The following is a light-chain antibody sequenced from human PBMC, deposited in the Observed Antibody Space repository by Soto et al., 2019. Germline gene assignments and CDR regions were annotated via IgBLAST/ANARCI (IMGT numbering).Light chain of an antibody. Sequence: DIHMTQSPSTLSRPVGDSVSTTCLTSQSISRWLAWYQQQKGKAPKLLIYEASSLESGVPSRFRGSGSGTEFTLTISSLQPDDSETYYCQEYNSDSITFGQGTRLEIK. J-gene: IGKJ5*01. CDR3: QEYNSDSIT. CDR2: EAS. CDR1: QSISRW. V-gene: IGKV1-5*03.